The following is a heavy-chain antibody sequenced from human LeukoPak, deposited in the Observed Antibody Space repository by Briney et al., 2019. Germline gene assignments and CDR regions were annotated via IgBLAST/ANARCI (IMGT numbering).Heavy chain of an antibody. CDR3: ARIPSTSDYFDY. J-gene: IGHJ4*02. CDR1: GGSISSGDYY. Sequence: PSETLSLTCTVSGGSISSGDYYWSWTRQPPGKGLEWIGYIYYSGSTYYNPSLKSRVTISVDTSKNQFSLKLSSVTAADTAVYYCARIPSTSDYFDYWGQGTLVTVSS. D-gene: IGHD2-2*01. V-gene: IGHV4-30-4*08. CDR2: IYYSGST.